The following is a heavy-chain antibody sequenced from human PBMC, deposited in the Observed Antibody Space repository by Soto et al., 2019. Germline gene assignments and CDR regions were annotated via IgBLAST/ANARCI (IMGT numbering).Heavy chain of an antibody. D-gene: IGHD5-12*01. CDR3: ARDRYSGYQFDY. V-gene: IGHV4-31*03. CDR2: IYYSGNT. Sequence: QVQLRESGPGLVKPSQTLSLTCNVSGGSISSDDYYWSWIRQHPGKGLEWIGYIYYSGNTYYNPSLKSRVTISVDTSKNQFSLKLSSVTAADTAIYYCARDRYSGYQFDYWGQGTLVTVSS. J-gene: IGHJ4*02. CDR1: GGSISSDDYY.